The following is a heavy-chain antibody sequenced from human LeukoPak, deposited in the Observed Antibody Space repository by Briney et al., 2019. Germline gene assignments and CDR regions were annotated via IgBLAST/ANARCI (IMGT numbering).Heavy chain of an antibody. CDR3: ASATGDNDAFDI. V-gene: IGHV3-30*07. J-gene: IGHJ3*02. Sequence: GRFTISRDSSNNTLYLQMNSLRAEDTAVYYCASATGDNDAFDIWGQGTMVTVSS. D-gene: IGHD7-27*01.